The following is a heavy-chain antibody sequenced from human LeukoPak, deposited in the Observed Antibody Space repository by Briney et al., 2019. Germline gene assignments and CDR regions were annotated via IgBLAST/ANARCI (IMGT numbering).Heavy chain of an antibody. J-gene: IGHJ6*04. CDR1: GFTFSDYY. CDR2: ISSSSSYT. D-gene: IGHD3-10*01. CDR3: AREHLYYYGSGSYGGMDV. Sequence: GGSLRLSCAASGFTFSDYYMSWIRQAPGKGLEWVSYISSSSSYTNYADSVKGRFTISRDNAKNSLYLQMNRLRAEDTAVYYCAREHLYYYGSGSYGGMDVWGKGTTVTVSS. V-gene: IGHV3-11*06.